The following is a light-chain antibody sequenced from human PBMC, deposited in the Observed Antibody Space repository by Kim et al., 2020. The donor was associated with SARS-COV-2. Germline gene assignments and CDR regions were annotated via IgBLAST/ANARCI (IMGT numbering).Light chain of an antibody. CDR3: QQYGSSPWT. CDR2: AAS. J-gene: IGKJ1*01. CDR1: QSVSSSY. Sequence: PPVERATLSCRASQSVSSSYLAWYQQKPGQAPRLLIYAASSRATGIPDRFSGSGSGTDFTLTISRLEPEDFAVYYCQQYGSSPWTFGQGTKVDIK. V-gene: IGKV3-20*01.